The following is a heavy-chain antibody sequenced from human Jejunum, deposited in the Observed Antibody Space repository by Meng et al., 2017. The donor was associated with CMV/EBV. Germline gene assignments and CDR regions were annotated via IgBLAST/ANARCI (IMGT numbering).Heavy chain of an antibody. D-gene: IGHD6-6*01. Sequence: LRLSCAASGFSFRNFAMSWARRAPGKGLAWVATITGSGSRTHYADSVKGRFTISRDNSKNTLYLQINSLRVEDTAIYYCDASDYWGQGTQVTVSS. V-gene: IGHV3-23*01. J-gene: IGHJ4*02. CDR2: ITGSGSRT. CDR1: GFSFRNFA. CDR3: DASDY.